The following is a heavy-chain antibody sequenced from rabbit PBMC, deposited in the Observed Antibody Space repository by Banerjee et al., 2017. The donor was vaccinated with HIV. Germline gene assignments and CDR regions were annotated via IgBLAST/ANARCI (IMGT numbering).Heavy chain of an antibody. CDR1: GIDFSSYYR. CDR2: IYTTSGST. V-gene: IGHV1S43*01. D-gene: IGHD8-1*01. J-gene: IGHJ6*01. CDR3: AREAGSVYWARLDL. Sequence: QQQLEESGGGLVKPGGTLTLTCKASGIDFSSYYRMCWVRQAPGRGLELIACIYTTSGSTWYASWVNGRFTISRSTSLNTVDLQMTSLTAADTATYFCAREAGSVYWARLDLWGPGTLVTVS.